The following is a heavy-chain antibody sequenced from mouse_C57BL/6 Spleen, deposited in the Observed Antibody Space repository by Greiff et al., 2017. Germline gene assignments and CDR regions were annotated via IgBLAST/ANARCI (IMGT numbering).Heavy chain of an antibody. V-gene: IGHV1-85*01. J-gene: IGHJ4*01. D-gene: IGHD2-3*01. CDR2: IYPRDGST. CDR3: ALGDGYY. Sequence: VQLQESGPELVKPGASVKLSCKASGYTFTSYDITWVKQRPGQGLEWIGWIYPRDGSTKYNEKFKGKATLTVDTSSSTAYMELHSLTSEDSAVYFCALGDGYYWGQGTSVTVSS. CDR1: GYTFTSYD.